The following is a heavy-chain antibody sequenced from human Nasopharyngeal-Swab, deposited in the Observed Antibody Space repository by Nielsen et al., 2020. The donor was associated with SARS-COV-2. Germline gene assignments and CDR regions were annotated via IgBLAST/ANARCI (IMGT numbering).Heavy chain of an antibody. CDR3: ARGPVGTAVVGGFDI. J-gene: IGHJ3*02. V-gene: IGHV1-46*01. Sequence: ASVKVSCKASGYTFTSYYMHWVRQAPGQGLEWMGIINPIGGSTSYAQKFQGRVTMTRDTSTSTVYMELSSLRSEDTAVYYWARGPVGTAVVGGFDIWGQGTMVTVSS. CDR1: GYTFTSYY. D-gene: IGHD5-18*01. CDR2: INPIGGST.